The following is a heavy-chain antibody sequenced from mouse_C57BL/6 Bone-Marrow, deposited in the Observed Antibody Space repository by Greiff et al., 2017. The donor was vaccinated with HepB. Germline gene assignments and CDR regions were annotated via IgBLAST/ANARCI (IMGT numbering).Heavy chain of an antibody. CDR1: GYTFTSYW. J-gene: IGHJ4*01. V-gene: IGHV1-59*01. CDR2: IDPSDSYT. D-gene: IGHD2-3*01. CDR3: ARERGDGYYFYYAMDY. Sequence: VQLQQPGAELVRPGTSVKLSCKASGYTFTSYWMHWVKQRPGQGLEWIGVIDPSDSYTNYNQKFKGKATLTVDTSSSTAYMQLSSLTSEDSAVYYCARERGDGYYFYYAMDYWGQGTSVTVSS.